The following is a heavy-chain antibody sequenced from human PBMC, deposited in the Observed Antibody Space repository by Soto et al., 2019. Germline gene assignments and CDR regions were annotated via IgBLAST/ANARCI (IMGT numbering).Heavy chain of an antibody. J-gene: IGHJ4*02. D-gene: IGHD3-10*01. CDR2: IIPILGIA. V-gene: IGHV1-69*02. CDR3: ARNYGSGSQGVDY. CDR1: GGTFSSYT. Sequence: SVKVSCKASGGTFSSYTISWVRQAPGQGLEWMGRIIPILGIANYAQKFQGRVTITADKSTSTAYMELSSLRSEDTAVYYCARNYGSGSQGVDYWGQGTLVTVSS.